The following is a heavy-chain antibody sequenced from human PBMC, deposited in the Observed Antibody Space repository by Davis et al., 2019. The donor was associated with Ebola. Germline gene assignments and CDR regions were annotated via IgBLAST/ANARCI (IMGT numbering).Heavy chain of an antibody. CDR1: GFTFSSYG. Sequence: GESLKISCAASGFTFSSYGMHWVRQAPGKGLEWVAVISYDGSNKYYADSVKGRFTISRDNSKDTLYLQMDSLRAEDTAVYYCAKGTPGNYGGRLDCWGQGTLVTVSS. J-gene: IGHJ4*02. CDR3: AKGTPGNYGGRLDC. D-gene: IGHD4/OR15-4a*01. V-gene: IGHV3-30*18. CDR2: ISYDGSNK.